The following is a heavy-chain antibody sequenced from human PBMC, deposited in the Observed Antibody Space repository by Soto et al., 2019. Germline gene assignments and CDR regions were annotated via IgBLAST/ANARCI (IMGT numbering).Heavy chain of an antibody. V-gene: IGHV3-73*01. CDR3: PRRAPAAAVVPYGMHV. CDR2: IRSKANSYAT. D-gene: IGHD6-13*01. CDR1: GFTFSGSA. J-gene: IGHJ6*02. Sequence: PGGSLRLSCAASGFTFSGSAMHWVRQASGKGLEWVGRIRSKANSYATAYAASVKGRFTISRDDSKNTAYLQMNRLKTAATALSYCPRRAPAAAVVPYGMHVWGHAGTFPVSS.